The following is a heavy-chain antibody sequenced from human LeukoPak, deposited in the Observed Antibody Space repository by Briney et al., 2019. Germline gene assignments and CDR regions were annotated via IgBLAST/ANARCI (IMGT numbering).Heavy chain of an antibody. CDR3: VREPSQGAFDI. V-gene: IGHV3-13*01. CDR2: IGTAGDS. J-gene: IGHJ3*02. Sequence: GGSLRLSCAASGFTFSRYDMHWVRQSIGRGLEWVSAIGTAGDSYYPDSVKGRFTISRDNAKNSMYLQMNSLRAEDTAVYYCVREPSQGAFDIWGQGTMVTVSS. CDR1: GFTFSRYD.